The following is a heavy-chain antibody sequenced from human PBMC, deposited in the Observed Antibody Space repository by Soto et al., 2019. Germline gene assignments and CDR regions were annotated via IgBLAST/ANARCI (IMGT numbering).Heavy chain of an antibody. CDR3: TTSKATIFGVVMNY. CDR1: GFTFSNAW. D-gene: IGHD3-3*01. J-gene: IGHJ4*02. Sequence: EVQLVESGGGLVKPGGSLRLSCAASGFTFSNAWMSWVRQAPGKGLEWVGRIKSKTDGGTTDYAAPVKGRFTISRDDSKNTLYLQMNSLKTEDTAVYYCTTSKATIFGVVMNYWGQGTLVTVSS. CDR2: IKSKTDGGTT. V-gene: IGHV3-15*01.